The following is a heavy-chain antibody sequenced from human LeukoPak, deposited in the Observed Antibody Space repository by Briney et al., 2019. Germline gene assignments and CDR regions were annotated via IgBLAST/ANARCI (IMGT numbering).Heavy chain of an antibody. CDR3: AKDLPVAGTRPLDY. Sequence: GGSLRLSCAASGFTFSNYNMNWVRQAPGKGLEWVALIRYDGSNKYYADSVKGRFTISRDNSKNTLFLQMNSLRAEDTAVYYCAKDLPVAGTRPLDYWGQGTLVTVSS. D-gene: IGHD6-19*01. V-gene: IGHV3-30*02. CDR1: GFTFSNYN. J-gene: IGHJ4*02. CDR2: IRYDGSNK.